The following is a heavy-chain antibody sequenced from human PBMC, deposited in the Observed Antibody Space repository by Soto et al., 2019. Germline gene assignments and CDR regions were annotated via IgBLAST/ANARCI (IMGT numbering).Heavy chain of an antibody. CDR1: GFTFKNYA. J-gene: IGHJ4*02. V-gene: IGHV3-23*01. CDR3: AKDRLAGNFDY. Sequence: EVQVLDSGGGLVQPGGPLSLSCAASGFTFKNYAMNWVPQAPGKGLEWVATISATGGSTYYADPVKGRFTISRANSKNTLYLQMNGLRVEDTAVYYCAKDRLAGNFDYWGQGTQVTVSS. CDR2: ISATGGST.